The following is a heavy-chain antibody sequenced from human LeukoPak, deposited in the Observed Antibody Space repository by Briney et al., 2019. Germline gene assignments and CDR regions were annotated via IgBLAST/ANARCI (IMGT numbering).Heavy chain of an antibody. D-gene: IGHD3-16*02. J-gene: IGHJ5*02. Sequence: PGGSLRLSCAATGFTFSTYAMHWVRQAPGRGLEYVSAISANGGSTYYANSVKGRFTISRDNSKNTLYLQMGSLRAEDMAVYYCARLDGYTSIWVDLWGQGTLVTVSS. CDR1: GFTFSTYA. CDR3: ARLDGYTSIWVDL. CDR2: ISANGGST. V-gene: IGHV3-64*01.